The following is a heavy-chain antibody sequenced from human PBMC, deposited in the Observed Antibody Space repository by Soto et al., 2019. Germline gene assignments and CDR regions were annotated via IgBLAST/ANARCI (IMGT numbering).Heavy chain of an antibody. D-gene: IGHD5-18*01. J-gene: IGHJ4*02. V-gene: IGHV4-59*01. CDR1: GTSIRGYY. Sequence: SETLSLTCSVSGTSIRGYYWTWIRQPPGKGLEWIGYINYTGTTKYNPSLKSRLTISVDTSKNQFSLRLNSVTAADTAVYYCAREVYSFGSNHFDSWGQGALVTVSS. CDR3: AREVYSFGSNHFDS. CDR2: INYTGTT.